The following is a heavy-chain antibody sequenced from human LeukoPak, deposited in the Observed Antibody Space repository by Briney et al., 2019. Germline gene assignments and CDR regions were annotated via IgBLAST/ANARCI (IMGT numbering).Heavy chain of an antibody. CDR1: GGSFSGYN. J-gene: IGHJ5*01. CDR2: INHLGNN. Sequence: SEALSLTCAVYGGSFSGYNWNWIRQAPGKGLEWIGEINHLGNNKKSPSLKGRVTLSVDTSKNQFSLKLTSVTAADTAVYYCARGSPKLDSWGQGTPVTVSS. V-gene: IGHV4-34*01. CDR3: ARGSPKLDS.